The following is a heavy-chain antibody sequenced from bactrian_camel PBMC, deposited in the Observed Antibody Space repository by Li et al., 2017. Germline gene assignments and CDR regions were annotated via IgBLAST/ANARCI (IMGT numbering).Heavy chain of an antibody. D-gene: IGHD6*01. J-gene: IGHJ7*01. Sequence: QLVESGGGLVQPGESLRLSCVASGITFSRHDMSWVRQAPGKEREGVASIRTAGGITAYTNSVKGRFTISQDYAKNTVYLQMNGLKPEDTAMYYCATLMVEGSCAVVTAMDDWGKGTQVTVS. CDR2: IRTAGGIT. CDR1: GITFSRHD. V-gene: IGHV3S40*01.